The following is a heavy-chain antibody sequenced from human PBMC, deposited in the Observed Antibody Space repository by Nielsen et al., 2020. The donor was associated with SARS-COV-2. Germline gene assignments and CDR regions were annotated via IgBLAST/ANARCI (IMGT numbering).Heavy chain of an antibody. CDR3: ARAKMVVTAIPILDY. V-gene: IGHV4-30-2*01. J-gene: IGHJ4*02. D-gene: IGHD2-21*02. Sequence: SWIRQPPGKGLEWIGYIYHSGSTYYNPSLKSRVTISVDRSKNQFSLKLSSVTAADTAVYYCARAKMVVTAIPILDYWGQGTLVTVSS. CDR2: IYHSGST.